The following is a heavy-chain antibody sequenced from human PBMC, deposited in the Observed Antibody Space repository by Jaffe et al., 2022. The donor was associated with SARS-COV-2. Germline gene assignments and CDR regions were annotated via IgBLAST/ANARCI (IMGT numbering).Heavy chain of an antibody. J-gene: IGHJ5*02. D-gene: IGHD2-15*01. V-gene: IGHV1-69*02. Sequence: QVQLVQSGAEVKKPGSSVKVSCKASGGTFSSYTISWVRQAPGQGLEWMGRIIPILGIANYAQKFQGRVTITADKSTSTAYMELSSLRSEDTAVYYCASGNLGYCSGGSCYSGLLPNWFDPWGQGTLVTVSS. CDR1: GGTFSSYT. CDR2: IIPILGIA. CDR3: ASGNLGYCSGGSCYSGLLPNWFDP.